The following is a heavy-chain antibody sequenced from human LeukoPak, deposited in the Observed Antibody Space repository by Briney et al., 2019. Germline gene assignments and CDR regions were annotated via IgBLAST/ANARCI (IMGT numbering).Heavy chain of an antibody. J-gene: IGHJ4*02. V-gene: IGHV3-74*01. CDR3: ARVDSSSWSPFDF. D-gene: IGHD6-13*01. CDR1: GFTFSSYW. CDR2: INSDGSST. Sequence: GGSLTLSCAASGFTFSSYWMHRVRQAPGKGLVWVSRINSDGSSTSYADSVKGRFTISRDNAKNTLYLQMNSLRAEDTAVYYCARVDSSSWSPFDFWGQGTLVTVSS.